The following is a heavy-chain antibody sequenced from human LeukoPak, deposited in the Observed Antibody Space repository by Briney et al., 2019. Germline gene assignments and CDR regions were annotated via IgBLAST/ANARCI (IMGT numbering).Heavy chain of an antibody. CDR2: SNEDGRIT. Sequence: GGSLRLSAAASGFTLSSHWVHWPPQAPGKGLVGVSRSNEDGRITNYAGSVKGRFTISRDNAKNTVYLQKNSLRAEDMAVYYCARSFSGYREYWGQGTQVTVS. V-gene: IGHV3-74*01. CDR3: ARSFSGYREY. D-gene: IGHD3-22*01. CDR1: GFTLSSHW. J-gene: IGHJ4*02.